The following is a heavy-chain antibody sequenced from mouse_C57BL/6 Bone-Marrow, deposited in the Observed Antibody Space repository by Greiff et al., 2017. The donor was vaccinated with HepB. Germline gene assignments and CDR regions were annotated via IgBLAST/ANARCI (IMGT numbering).Heavy chain of an antibody. D-gene: IGHD2-4*01. Sequence: DVHLVESGGGLVQSGRSLRLSCATSGFTFSDFYMEWVRQAPGKGLEWIAASRNKANDYTTEYSASVKGRFIVSRDTSQSILYLQMNALRAEDTAIYYCARDSDDYPFAYWGQGTLVTVSA. J-gene: IGHJ3*01. CDR3: ARDSDDYPFAY. CDR1: GFTFSDFY. V-gene: IGHV7-1*01. CDR2: SRNKANDYTT.